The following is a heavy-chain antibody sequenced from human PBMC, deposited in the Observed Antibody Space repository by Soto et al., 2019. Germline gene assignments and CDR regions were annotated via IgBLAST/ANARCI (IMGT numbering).Heavy chain of an antibody. CDR2: IYYSGRA. CDR1: GAAISSYY. CDR3: ASVEGY. J-gene: IGHJ4*02. V-gene: IGHV4-59*01. Sequence: SETLSLTCTVSGAAISSYYWSGMRQPPGKGLGWIWYIYYSGRANYKPSLKSRVTISVDTSKNQFSLKLSSATAADTAVYYCASVEGYRGQGTLVTVSS.